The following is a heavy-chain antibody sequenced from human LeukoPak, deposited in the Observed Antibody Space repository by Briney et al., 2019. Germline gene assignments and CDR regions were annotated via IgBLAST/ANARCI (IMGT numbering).Heavy chain of an antibody. Sequence: GGSLSLSCVASGFTFSSYAMSRVHPAPRKGPEWVSAISGSGGSTYYADSVKGRFTISRDNSKNTLYLQMNCLRAEDTAVYYCAKDALDCSGGSCYGGNWYFDLWGRGTLVTVSS. CDR1: GFTFSSYA. CDR2: ISGSGGST. V-gene: IGHV3-23*01. CDR3: AKDALDCSGGSCYGGNWYFDL. D-gene: IGHD2-15*01. J-gene: IGHJ2*01.